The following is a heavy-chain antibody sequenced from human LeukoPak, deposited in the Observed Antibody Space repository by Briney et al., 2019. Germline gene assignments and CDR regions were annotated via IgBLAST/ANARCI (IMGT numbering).Heavy chain of an antibody. CDR3: ARQKRQLVPYYYYYGMDV. D-gene: IGHD6-13*01. J-gene: IGHJ6*02. CDR2: IYYSGST. CDR1: GGSISSYY. V-gene: IGHV4-59*08. Sequence: SETLSLTCTVSGGSISSYYWSWIRQPPGKGLEWIGYIYYSGSTNYNPSLKSRVTISVDTSKNQFSLKLSSVTAADTAVYYCARQKRQLVPYYYYYGMDVWDQGTTVTVSS.